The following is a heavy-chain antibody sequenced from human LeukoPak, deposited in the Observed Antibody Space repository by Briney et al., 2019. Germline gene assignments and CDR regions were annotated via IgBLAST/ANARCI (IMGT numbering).Heavy chain of an antibody. D-gene: IGHD3-16*01. CDR1: GFTFSSDA. V-gene: IGHV3-64D*09. CDR3: VKGLVLADDYFDP. Sequence: GGSLRLSCSASGFTFSSDALYWVRQAPGKGLEYVSGISNNADRTYYADSVKGRFTISRDNSKNTLYLQMSSLRPEDTAVYYCVKGLVLADDYFDPWGQGTLVTVSS. J-gene: IGHJ5*02. CDR2: ISNNADRT.